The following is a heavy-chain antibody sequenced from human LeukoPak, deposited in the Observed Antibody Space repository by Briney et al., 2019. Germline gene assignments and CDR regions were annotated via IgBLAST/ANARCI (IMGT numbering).Heavy chain of an antibody. Sequence: ASVKVSCKASGGTFSSYAFTWVRQAPGQGLEWMGGIIPIFDTANYAQKFQGRVTIIADKSTSTAYMELSSLRSEDTAVYYCARGSQYNILTGFIVGAMDGFDYWGQGTLVTVSS. D-gene: IGHD3-9*01. CDR2: IIPIFDTA. CDR1: GGTFSSYA. V-gene: IGHV1-69*06. CDR3: ARGSQYNILTGFIVGAMDGFDY. J-gene: IGHJ4*02.